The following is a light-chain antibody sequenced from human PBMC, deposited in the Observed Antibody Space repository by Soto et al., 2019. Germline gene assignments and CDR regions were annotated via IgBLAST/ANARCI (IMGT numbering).Light chain of an antibody. J-gene: IGLJ3*02. Sequence: LTQPPSASGTPGQRVTISCSGSSSNIGSNTVNWYQQVPGTAPKLLIYSNDRRPSGVPDRFSGSKSGASASLAISGLQSEDEADYYCAAWDDRLNGRLFGGGTKVTVL. CDR2: SND. CDR1: SSNIGSNT. V-gene: IGLV1-44*01. CDR3: AAWDDRLNGRL.